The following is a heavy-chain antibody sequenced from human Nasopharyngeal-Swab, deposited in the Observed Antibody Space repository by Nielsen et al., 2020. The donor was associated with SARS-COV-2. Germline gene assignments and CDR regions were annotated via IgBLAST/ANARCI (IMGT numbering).Heavy chain of an antibody. V-gene: IGHV3-11*01. D-gene: IGHD2-21*01. CDR3: ARAVITIHAFDI. CDR1: GFTFSDYY. J-gene: IGHJ3*02. CDR2: ISSSGSTI. Sequence: GGSLRLSCAASGFTFSDYYMSWIRQAPGKGLEWVSYISSSGSTIYYADSVKGRFTISRDNAKNSPYLQMNSLRAEDTAVYYCARAVITIHAFDIWGQGTMVTVSS.